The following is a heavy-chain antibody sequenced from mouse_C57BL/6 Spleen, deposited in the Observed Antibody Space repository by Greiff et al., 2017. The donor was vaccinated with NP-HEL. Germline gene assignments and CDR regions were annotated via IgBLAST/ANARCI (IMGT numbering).Heavy chain of an antibody. J-gene: IGHJ4*01. Sequence: QVQLQQPGAELVMPGASVKLSCKASGYTFTSYWMHWVKQRPGQGLEWIGEIDPSDSYTNYNQKFKGKSTLTVDKSSSTAYMQLSSLTSEDSAVYYCARRAPQATYYYAMDYWGQGTSVTVSS. CDR1: GYTFTSYW. D-gene: IGHD3-2*02. V-gene: IGHV1-69*01. CDR2: IDPSDSYT. CDR3: ARRAPQATYYYAMDY.